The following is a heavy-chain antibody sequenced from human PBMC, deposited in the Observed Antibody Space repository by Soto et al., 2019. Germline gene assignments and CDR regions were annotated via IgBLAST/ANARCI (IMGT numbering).Heavy chain of an antibody. J-gene: IGHJ4*02. V-gene: IGHV1-2*04. Sequence: ASVNVSWKASGYTFTGYYMHWVRQAPGQGLEWMGWINPNSGGTNYAQKFQGWVTMTRXXXXXXAXMXLXXXXSDDTAVYYCARDHSDIVATTPVYNFVYWGQG. CDR1: GYTFTGYY. D-gene: IGHD5-12*01. CDR2: INPNSGGT. CDR3: ARDHSDIVATTPVYNFVY.